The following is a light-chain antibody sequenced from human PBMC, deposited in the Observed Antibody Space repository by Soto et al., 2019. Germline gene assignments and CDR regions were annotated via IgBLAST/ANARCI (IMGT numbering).Light chain of an antibody. J-gene: IGKJ1*01. V-gene: IGKV3-20*01. CDR3: QQYGSSGT. Sequence: EIVWTQSPGTLSLSPGERATLSCRASQSVSNNYLAWYQQKPGQAPRLLIYGASNRATGIPDRCSGSGAGTDFTLTISRLEPEEFAVYYCQQYGSSGTFGQGTKV. CDR2: GAS. CDR1: QSVSNNY.